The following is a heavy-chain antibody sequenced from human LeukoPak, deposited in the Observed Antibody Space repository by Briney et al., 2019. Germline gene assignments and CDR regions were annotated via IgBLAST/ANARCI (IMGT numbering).Heavy chain of an antibody. Sequence: PGGSLRLSCAASGLTFDDYAMTWVRQAPGKGLEWVSLITWDGGSTYYADSVKGRFTISRDSSKNSLYLQMDSLRTEDTASYYCVQGGYYDLGPDRAAEYFQHWGQGTLVTVSS. J-gene: IGHJ1*01. V-gene: IGHV3-43D*03. CDR2: ITWDGGST. CDR3: VQGGYYDLGPDRAAEYFQH. D-gene: IGHD3-22*01. CDR1: GLTFDDYA.